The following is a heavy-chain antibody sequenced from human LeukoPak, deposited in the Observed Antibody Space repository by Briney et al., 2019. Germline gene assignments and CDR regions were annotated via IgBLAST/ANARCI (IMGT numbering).Heavy chain of an antibody. CDR2: ISASGGST. CDR1: GFTFSSYT. D-gene: IGHD6-25*01. CDR3: GRGSSGPDY. V-gene: IGHV3-23*01. J-gene: IGHJ4*02. Sequence: PGGSLRLSCAASGFTFSSYTMTWVRQAPGKGLEWVSAISASGGSTYYADSVKGRFTISRDNSKNTLYLQMNSLRAEDTAVYHCGRGSSGPDYWGQGTLVTVSS.